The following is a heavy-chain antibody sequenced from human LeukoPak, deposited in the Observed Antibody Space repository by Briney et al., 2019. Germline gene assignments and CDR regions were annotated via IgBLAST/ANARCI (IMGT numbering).Heavy chain of an antibody. CDR2: INPNSGGT. CDR3: ARGDYYDSSGYRDDAFDI. J-gene: IGHJ3*02. V-gene: IGHV1-2*02. D-gene: IGHD3-22*01. CDR1: GYTFTGYY. Sequence: ASVKVSCKASGYTFTGYYMHWVRQAPGQGLEWMGWINPNSGGTNYAQKFQGRVTMTRDTSISTAYMELSRLRSDDTAVYYCARGDYYDSSGYRDDAFDIWGQGTMVTVSS.